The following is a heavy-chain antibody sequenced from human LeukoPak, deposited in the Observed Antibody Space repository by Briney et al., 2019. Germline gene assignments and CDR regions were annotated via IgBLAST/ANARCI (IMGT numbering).Heavy chain of an antibody. CDR1: GGSISSYY. Sequence: SETLSLTCTVSGGSISSYYWSWIRQPAGKGLEWIGRIYTSGSTNYNPSLKSRVTMSVDTSKNQFSLKLSSVTAADTAVYYCARETAAAGTYYYYYMDVWGKGTTVTVSS. V-gene: IGHV4-4*07. J-gene: IGHJ6*03. CDR3: ARETAAAGTYYYYYMDV. CDR2: IYTSGST. D-gene: IGHD6-13*01.